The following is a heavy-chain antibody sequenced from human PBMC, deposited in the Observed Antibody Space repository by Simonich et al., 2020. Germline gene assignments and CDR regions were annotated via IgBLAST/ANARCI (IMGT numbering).Heavy chain of an antibody. CDR1: GFTFSSCW. CDR3: AREGIAARDAFDI. Sequence: EVQLVESGGGLVQPGGSLRLSCAASGFTFSSCWMSWVRQAPGRGLGGVANKKKDGREKNYVDSVKGRFTISRDNAKNSLYLQMNSLRAEDTAVYYCAREGIAARDAFDIWGQGTMVTVSS. V-gene: IGHV3-7*01. CDR2: KKKDGREK. J-gene: IGHJ3*02. D-gene: IGHD6-6*01.